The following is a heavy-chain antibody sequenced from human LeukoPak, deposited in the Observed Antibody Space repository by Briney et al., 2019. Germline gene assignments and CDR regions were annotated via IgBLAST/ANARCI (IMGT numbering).Heavy chain of an antibody. J-gene: IGHJ4*02. CDR3: ARDQGGYGALDY. CDR2: IYYSGST. Sequence: SETLSLTCTVSGYSISSDYYWGRIRQPPGKGLEWIGYIYYSGSTYYNPSLKSRVTLSVDPSKNQFSLKLSSVTAADTAVYFCARDQGGYGALDYWGQGTLVTVSS. V-gene: IGHV4-30-4*08. CDR1: GYSISSDYY. D-gene: IGHD5-12*01.